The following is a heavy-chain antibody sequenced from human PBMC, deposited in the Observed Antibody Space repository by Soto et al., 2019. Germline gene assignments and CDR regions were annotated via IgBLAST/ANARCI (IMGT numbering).Heavy chain of an antibody. D-gene: IGHD3-10*01. CDR2: IYHSGST. V-gene: IGHV4-4*02. Sequence: PSETLSLTCAVSGGSISSSNWWSWVRQPPGKGLEWIGEIYHSGSTNYNPSLKSRVTISVDKSKNQFSLKLSSVTAADTAVYYCARDLRYYGSGSYYNPLNYYYYGMDVWGPGTTVTVSS. J-gene: IGHJ6*02. CDR1: GGSISSSNW. CDR3: ARDLRYYGSGSYYNPLNYYYYGMDV.